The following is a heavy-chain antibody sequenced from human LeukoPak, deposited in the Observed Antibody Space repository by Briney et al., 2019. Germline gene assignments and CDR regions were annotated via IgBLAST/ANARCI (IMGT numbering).Heavy chain of an antibody. CDR1: GFTFTTYG. CDR3: AKAPLAYRTSGSYACGMDV. V-gene: IGHV3-30*18. D-gene: IGHD3-10*01. J-gene: IGHJ6*02. CDR2: ISSDGSNY. Sequence: GRSLRLSCAASGFTFTTYGMHWVRQAPGEGLEWMAVISSDGSNYYYADSVRGRFTISRDNSKNTLYLQMNSLRVEDTAVYYCAKAPLAYRTSGSYACGMDVWGQGTTVTVSS.